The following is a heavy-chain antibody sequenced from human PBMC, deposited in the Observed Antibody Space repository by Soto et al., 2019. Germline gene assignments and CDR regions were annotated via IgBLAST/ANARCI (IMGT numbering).Heavy chain of an antibody. D-gene: IGHD3-10*01. CDR2: ISYDGSNK. Sequence: GGSLRLSCAASGFTFSSYGMHWVRQAPGKGLEWVAVISYDGSNKYYADSVKGRFTISRDNSKNTLYLQMNSLRAEDTAVYYCANNDYYGSGSYYRYYGMDVWGQGTTVTVSS. J-gene: IGHJ6*02. CDR3: ANNDYYGSGSYYRYYGMDV. CDR1: GFTFSSYG. V-gene: IGHV3-30*18.